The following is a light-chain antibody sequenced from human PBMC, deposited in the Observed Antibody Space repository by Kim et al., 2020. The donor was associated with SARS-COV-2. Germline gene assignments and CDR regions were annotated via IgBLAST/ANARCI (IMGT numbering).Light chain of an antibody. V-gene: IGLV3-19*01. Sequence: SSELTQDPAVSVALGQTVRITCQGDSLRSYYASWYQQKPGQAPVLVIYGKNNRPSGIPDRFSGSSLGNTASLTITGAQAEDEADYYCNSRDSSCNHWVFG. CDR2: GKN. J-gene: IGLJ3*02. CDR3: NSRDSSCNHWV. CDR1: SLRSYY.